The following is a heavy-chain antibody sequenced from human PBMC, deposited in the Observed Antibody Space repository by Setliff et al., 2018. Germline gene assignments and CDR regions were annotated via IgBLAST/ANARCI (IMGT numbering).Heavy chain of an antibody. J-gene: IGHJ4*02. CDR1: GGTFSSYA. CDR2: IIPIFGTA. V-gene: IGHV1-69*05. Sequence: GASVKVSCKASGGTFSSYAISWVRQAPGQGLEWMGGIIPIFGTANYAQKFQGRVTITTDESTSTDYMELSSLRSEDTAVYYCATDYGDYGGDYWGQGTLVTVSS. D-gene: IGHD4-17*01. CDR3: ATDYGDYGGDY.